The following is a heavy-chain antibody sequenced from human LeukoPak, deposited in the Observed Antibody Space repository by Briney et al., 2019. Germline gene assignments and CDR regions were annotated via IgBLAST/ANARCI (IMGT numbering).Heavy chain of an antibody. Sequence: GGSLRLSRAASGFNFANHAMSWVRQTPGKGLEWVSAISGGGDITYYADSVTGRFTISRDNPKDTLFLQMHSLRPGDTAVYYCVREDTPATANYWGQGTLVTISS. CDR3: VREDTPATANY. CDR2: ISGGGDIT. CDR1: GFNFANHA. D-gene: IGHD2-21*02. V-gene: IGHV3-23*01. J-gene: IGHJ4*02.